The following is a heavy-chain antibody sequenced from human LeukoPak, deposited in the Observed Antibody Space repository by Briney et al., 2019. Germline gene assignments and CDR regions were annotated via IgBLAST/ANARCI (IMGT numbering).Heavy chain of an antibody. J-gene: IGHJ1*01. CDR1: GYTFTSYG. Sequence: VASVKVSCKASGYTFTSYGISWVRQAPGQGLEWMGWISAYNGNTNYAQKLQGRVTMTTDTSTSTAYMELRSLRSEDTAVYYCARDHDLTGTYEYFKYWGQGTLVTVSS. V-gene: IGHV1-18*01. D-gene: IGHD7-27*01. CDR2: ISAYNGNT. CDR3: ARDHDLTGTYEYFKY.